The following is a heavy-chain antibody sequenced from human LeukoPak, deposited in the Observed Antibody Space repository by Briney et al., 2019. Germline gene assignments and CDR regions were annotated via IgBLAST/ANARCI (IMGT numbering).Heavy chain of an antibody. D-gene: IGHD3-22*01. CDR2: ISDSGGST. Sequence: GGSLRLSCAVSGITLSNYGVSWVLQAPGKGLEWVAGISDSGGSTNYADSVKGRFTISRDNPKNTLYLQMNSLRAEDTAVYFCAKRGVVIRVILVGFHKEAYYFDSWGQGALVTVSS. V-gene: IGHV3-23*01. J-gene: IGHJ4*02. CDR1: GITLSNYG. CDR3: AKRGVVIRVILVGFHKEAYYFDS.